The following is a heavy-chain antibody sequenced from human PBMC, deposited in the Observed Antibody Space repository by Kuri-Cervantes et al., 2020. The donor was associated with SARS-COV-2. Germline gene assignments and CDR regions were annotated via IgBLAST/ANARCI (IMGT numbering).Heavy chain of an antibody. D-gene: IGHD1-1*01. J-gene: IGHJ4*02. CDR2: ISSSSSYI. V-gene: IGHV3-21*01. CDR1: GFTFSSYS. CDR3: AKVRAPGDQLILSSPLDY. Sequence: GGSLRLYCAASGFTFSSYSMNWVRQAPGKGLEWVSSISSSSSYIYYADSVKGRFTISRDNAKNSLYLQMNILRAEDTAVYYCAKVRAPGDQLILSSPLDYWGQGTLVTVSS.